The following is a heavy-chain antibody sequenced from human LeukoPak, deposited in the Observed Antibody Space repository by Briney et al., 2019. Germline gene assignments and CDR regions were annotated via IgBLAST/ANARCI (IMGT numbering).Heavy chain of an antibody. CDR3: TRRSYHDSGSYSTFDI. CDR1: GFTFSGFA. J-gene: IGHJ3*02. CDR2: IRTKVNNYAT. Sequence: GGSLRLSCAASGFTFSGFAMHWVRQASGKRLEWLGRIRTKVNNYATLSAASVKGRFTISRDDSKNTAYLQMNNVEIEDTAVYYCTRRSYHDSGSYSTFDIWGQGTSVTVSS. V-gene: IGHV3-73*01. D-gene: IGHD3-10*01.